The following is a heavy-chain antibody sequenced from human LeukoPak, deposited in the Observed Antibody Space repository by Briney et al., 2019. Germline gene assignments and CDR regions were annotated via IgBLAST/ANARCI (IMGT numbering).Heavy chain of an antibody. V-gene: IGHV3-53*01. Sequence: GGSLRLSCAASGFTVSSNYMSWVRQAPGKGLEWVSVIYSGGSTYYADPVKGRFTISRDNSKNTLYLRMNSLRAEDTAVYYCARDLPSYDYVWGSYRHDAFDIWGQGTMVTVSS. J-gene: IGHJ3*02. CDR1: GFTVSSNY. CDR3: ARDLPSYDYVWGSYRHDAFDI. D-gene: IGHD3-16*02. CDR2: IYSGGST.